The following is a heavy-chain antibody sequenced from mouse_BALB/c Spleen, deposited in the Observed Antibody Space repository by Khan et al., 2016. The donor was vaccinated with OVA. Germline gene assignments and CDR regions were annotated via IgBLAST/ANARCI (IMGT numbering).Heavy chain of an antibody. Sequence: VRLQQSGPDLVKPGASVKISCKASGYSFTLYYMTWVKQSHGKSLEWIGRVNPNTGGSDSNPEFQGKAILTVDKSSNTAYMELHSLTSEDSAVYYCARGYDFFAYWGQGILVTVSA. CDR3: ARGYDFFAY. CDR1: GYSFTLYY. D-gene: IGHD2-14*01. V-gene: IGHV1-26*01. J-gene: IGHJ3*01. CDR2: VNPNTGGS.